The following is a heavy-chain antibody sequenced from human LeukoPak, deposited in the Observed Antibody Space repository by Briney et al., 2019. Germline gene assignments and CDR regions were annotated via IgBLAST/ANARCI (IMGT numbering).Heavy chain of an antibody. V-gene: IGHV3-21*01. J-gene: IGHJ4*02. CDR1: GFTFSSYS. Sequence: GGSLRLSCAASGFTFSSYSMNWVRQAPGQGLEWVSSISSSSSYIYYADSVKGRFTISRDNAKNSLYLQMNSLRAEDTAVYYCAREFGYSSGHGDYWGQGTLVTVSS. CDR3: AREFGYSSGHGDY. D-gene: IGHD6-19*01. CDR2: ISSSSSYI.